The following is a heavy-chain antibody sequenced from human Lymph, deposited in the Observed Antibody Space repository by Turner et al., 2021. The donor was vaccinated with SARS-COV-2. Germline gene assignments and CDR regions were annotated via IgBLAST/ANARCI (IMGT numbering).Heavy chain of an antibody. V-gene: IGHV3-7*01. CDR2: IKQDGSEK. D-gene: IGHD1-26*01. J-gene: IGHJ4*02. CDR1: GFTFSYYW. Sequence: EVQLVGSGGGLVQPGGSLRLSCAASGFTFSYYWMSWVRQAPGKGLEGVDNIKQDGSEKYYVDSVKGRITISRDNAKNSLFLQMNSLRAEDTAVYYCARMGSSSWYFDYWGQGTLVTVSS. CDR3: ARMGSSSWYFDY.